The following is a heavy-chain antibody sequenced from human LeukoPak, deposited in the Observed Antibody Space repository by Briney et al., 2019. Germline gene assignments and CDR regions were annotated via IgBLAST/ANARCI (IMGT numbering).Heavy chain of an antibody. V-gene: IGHV3-21*01. J-gene: IGHJ6*03. CDR2: ISSSSSYI. D-gene: IGHD3-22*01. Sequence: GGSLRLSCAASGFTFSSYSMNWVRQAPGKGLEWVSSISSSSSYIYYADPVKGRFTISRDNAKNSLYLQMNSLRAEDTAVYYCARDKRGVTIVVAKEIYYYYMDVWGKGTTVTISS. CDR3: ARDKRGVTIVVAKEIYYYYMDV. CDR1: GFTFSSYS.